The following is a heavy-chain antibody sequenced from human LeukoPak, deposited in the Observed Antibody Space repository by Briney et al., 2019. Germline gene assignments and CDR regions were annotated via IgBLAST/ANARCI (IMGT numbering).Heavy chain of an antibody. J-gene: IGHJ5*02. CDR3: ARDRRYYGSGSYFGDNWCDP. D-gene: IGHD3-10*01. V-gene: IGHV1-18*01. CDR2: ISGSNGNT. Sequence: GASVKVSCKASGYTFSSYGISWVRQGPGQGLEWMGWISGSNGNTNYEQKVQGRVTMTTDTSTSTAYMELRSLRSDDTAVYYCARDRRYYGSGSYFGDNWCDPWGQGTLVSVSS. CDR1: GYTFSSYG.